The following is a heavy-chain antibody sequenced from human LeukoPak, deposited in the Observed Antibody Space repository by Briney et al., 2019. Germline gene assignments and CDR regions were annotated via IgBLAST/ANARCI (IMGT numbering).Heavy chain of an antibody. D-gene: IGHD6-13*01. CDR2: IYYSGST. J-gene: IGHJ4*02. V-gene: IGHV4-39*01. CDR3: ARRGLIAAAGRGYFDY. Sequence: SETLSLTCTVSGGSISSSSYYWGWIRQPPGKGLEWIGSIYYSGSTYYNPSLKSRVTISVDTSKNQFSLKLSSVTAADTAVYYCARRGLIAAAGRGYFDYWGQGTLVTVSS. CDR1: GGSISSSSYY.